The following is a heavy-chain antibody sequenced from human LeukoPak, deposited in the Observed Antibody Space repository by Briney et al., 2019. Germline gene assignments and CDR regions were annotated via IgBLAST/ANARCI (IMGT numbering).Heavy chain of an antibody. V-gene: IGHV4-39*07. D-gene: IGHD5-18*01. J-gene: IGHJ4*02. Sequence: GSLRLSCAASGFTFSSYSMNWIRQPPGKGLEWIGSIYYSGTTYYSPSLKSRVTISVDTSKNQFSLKLSSVTAADTAVYYCARQADLLRHFDSFLSGTDFDYWGQGTLLTVSS. CDR1: GFTFSSYS. CDR3: ARQADLLRHFDSFLSGTDFDY. CDR2: IYYSGTT.